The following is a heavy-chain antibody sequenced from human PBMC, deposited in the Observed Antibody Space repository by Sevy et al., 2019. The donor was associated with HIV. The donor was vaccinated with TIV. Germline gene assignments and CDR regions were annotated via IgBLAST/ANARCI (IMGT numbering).Heavy chain of an antibody. V-gene: IGHV3-23*01. J-gene: IGHJ4*02. CDR3: AKDRSTVAVRGHDY. CDR1: GFTFSSYA. D-gene: IGHD6-19*01. Sequence: GGSLRLSCAASGFTFSSYAMSWVRQAPGKGLEWVSFISGSGDITYYVDSVKGRFTISRDNSKNTLYLQMNSLRAEDTAVYYCAKDRSTVAVRGHDYWGQGTLVTVSS. CDR2: ISGSGDIT.